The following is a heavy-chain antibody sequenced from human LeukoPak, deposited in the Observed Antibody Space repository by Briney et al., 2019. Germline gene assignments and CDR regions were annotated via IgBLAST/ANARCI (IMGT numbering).Heavy chain of an antibody. V-gene: IGHV4-59*01. CDR3: ARVGEYHYGSGSYFWFDP. CDR2: IYYSGST. CDR1: GGSISSYY. D-gene: IGHD3-10*01. J-gene: IGHJ5*02. Sequence: SETLSLTCTVSGGSISSYYWSWIRQPPGKGLEWIGYIYYSGSTNYNPSLKSRVTISVDTSKNQFSLKLSSVTAADTAVYYCARVGEYHYGSGSYFWFDPWGQGTLVTVSS.